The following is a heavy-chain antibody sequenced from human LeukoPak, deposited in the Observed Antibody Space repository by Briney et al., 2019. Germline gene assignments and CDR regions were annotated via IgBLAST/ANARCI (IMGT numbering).Heavy chain of an antibody. V-gene: IGHV1-18*01. D-gene: IGHD3-22*01. CDR3: AREGGNYYDSSGYYS. Sequence: ASVKVSCKASGYTFTSYGISWVRQAPGQGLEWMGWISAYNGNTNYAQKLQGRVTTTTDTSTSTAYMELRSLRSDDTAVYYCAREGGNYYDSSGYYSWGQGTLVTVSS. J-gene: IGHJ4*02. CDR2: ISAYNGNT. CDR1: GYTFTSYG.